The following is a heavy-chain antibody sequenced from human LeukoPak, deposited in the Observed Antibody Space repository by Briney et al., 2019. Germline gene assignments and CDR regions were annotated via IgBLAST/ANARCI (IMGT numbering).Heavy chain of an antibody. Sequence: GGSLRLSCAASGFTFSSYAMHWVRQAPGKGLEWVAVISYDGSNKYYADSVKGRFTISRDNSKNTLYLQMNSLRAEDTAVYYCARGGYRSSTIDYWGQGTLVTVSS. CDR2: ISYDGSNK. J-gene: IGHJ4*02. V-gene: IGHV3-30*04. CDR1: GFTFSSYA. CDR3: ARGGYRSSTIDY. D-gene: IGHD6-13*01.